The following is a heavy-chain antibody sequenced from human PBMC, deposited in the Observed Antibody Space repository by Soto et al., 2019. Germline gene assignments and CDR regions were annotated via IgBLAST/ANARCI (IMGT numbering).Heavy chain of an antibody. CDR2: ISGSDYRT. D-gene: IGHD4-17*01. V-gene: IGHV3-23*01. Sequence: EVQLLESGGGLVQPGGSLRLSCVASVGSGFTFTDYAMAWVRQAPEKGLEWVSGISGSDYRTYYADSVKGRFTISRDNSKNMLLLEMNSLRAEDTAIYYCVGDYGGLEGFDVWGQGTKVTVS. J-gene: IGHJ3*01. CDR3: VGDYGGLEGFDV. CDR1: VGSGFTFTDYA.